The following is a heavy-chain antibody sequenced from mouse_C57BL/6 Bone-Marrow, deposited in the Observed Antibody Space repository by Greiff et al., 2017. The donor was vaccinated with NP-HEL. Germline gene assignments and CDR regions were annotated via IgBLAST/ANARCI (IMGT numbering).Heavy chain of an antibody. CDR2: INPSSGYT. CDR3: ASHGNYKYFEY. Sequence: VQLQQSGAELARPGASVKMSCKASGYTFTSYTMHWVKQRPGQGLEWIGYINPSSGYTKYNQKFKDKATLTADKSSSTAYMQLSSLTSEDSAVYYCASHGNYKYFEYWGQGTTLTVSS. J-gene: IGHJ2*01. D-gene: IGHD2-1*01. CDR1: GYTFTSYT. V-gene: IGHV1-4*01.